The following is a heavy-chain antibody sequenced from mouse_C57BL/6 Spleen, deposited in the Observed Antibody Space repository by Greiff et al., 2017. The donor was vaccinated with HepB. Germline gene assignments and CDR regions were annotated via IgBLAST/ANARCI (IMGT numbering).Heavy chain of an antibody. CDR3: TDYYGSSPYYAMDY. Sequence: VQLQQSGAELVRPGASVTLSCKASGYTFTDYEMHWVKQTPVHGLEWIGAIDPETGGTAYNQKFKGKAILTADKSSSTAYMELRSLTSEDSAVYYWTDYYGSSPYYAMDYWGQGTSVTVSS. CDR2: IDPETGGT. D-gene: IGHD1-1*01. V-gene: IGHV1-15*01. CDR1: GYTFTDYE. J-gene: IGHJ4*01.